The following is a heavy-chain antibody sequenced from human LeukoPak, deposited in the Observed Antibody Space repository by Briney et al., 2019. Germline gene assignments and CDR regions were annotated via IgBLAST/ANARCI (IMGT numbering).Heavy chain of an antibody. D-gene: IGHD3-22*01. CDR3: AKDGGDYYDSSGYYSSPNWFDP. J-gene: IGHJ5*02. V-gene: IGHV1-18*01. Sequence: ASVKVSCKASSYPSTRYGISWVRQAPGQGLEWMGWISGSNGNTNYAQKFLGRVTMTADTSTSTAYMELRSLTSDDTAVYYCAKDGGDYYDSSGYYSSPNWFDPWGQGTLVTVSS. CDR1: SYPSTRYG. CDR2: ISGSNGNT.